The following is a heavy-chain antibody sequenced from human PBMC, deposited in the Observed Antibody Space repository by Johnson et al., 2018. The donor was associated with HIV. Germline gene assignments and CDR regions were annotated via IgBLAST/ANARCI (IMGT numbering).Heavy chain of an antibody. V-gene: IGHV3-30*04. CDR3: ARDQAGTTDDDFDI. Sequence: QVQLVESGGGVVQPGRSLRLSCAASGFTFSSYAMHWVRQAPGKGLEWVAVISYDGSNKYYADSVKGRFTISRDNSKNTLYLQMNSLRAEDTAVYYCARDQAGTTDDDFDIWGQGTMVTVSS. J-gene: IGHJ3*02. CDR2: ISYDGSNK. CDR1: GFTFSSYA. D-gene: IGHD1-7*01.